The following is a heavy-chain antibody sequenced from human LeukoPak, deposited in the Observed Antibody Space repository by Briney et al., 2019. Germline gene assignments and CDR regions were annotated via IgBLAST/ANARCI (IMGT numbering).Heavy chain of an antibody. Sequence: GGSLRLSCAASGFTFYSYAMNWVRQAPGKGLEWVSYISSSGSNIYYADAVKGRFTISRDNAKNSLYLQMNSLRAEDTAVYYCARDNYDSSTPYYFDYWGQGTLVTVSS. D-gene: IGHD3-22*01. J-gene: IGHJ4*02. CDR1: GFTFYSYA. CDR2: ISSSGSNI. V-gene: IGHV3-48*03. CDR3: ARDNYDSSTPYYFDY.